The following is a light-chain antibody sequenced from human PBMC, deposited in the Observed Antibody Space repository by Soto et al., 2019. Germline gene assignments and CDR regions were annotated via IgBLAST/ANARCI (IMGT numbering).Light chain of an antibody. Sequence: EIVMTQSPATLSVSPGERATFSCRASQSVNSNLAWYQLKPGQPPRLLVYGASIRATDIPARFSGSGSGTEFTLTINSLQSEDFAVYYCQQYNNRPRTFGQGTKVDIK. CDR2: GAS. J-gene: IGKJ1*01. CDR1: QSVNSN. CDR3: QQYNNRPRT. V-gene: IGKV3-15*01.